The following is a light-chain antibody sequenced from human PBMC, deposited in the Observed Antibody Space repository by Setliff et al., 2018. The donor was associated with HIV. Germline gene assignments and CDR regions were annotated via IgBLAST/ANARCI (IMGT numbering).Light chain of an antibody. V-gene: IGLV2-11*01. CDR3: CSYTSSSTFV. CDR2: DVS. CDR1: SSDVGGHDS. Sequence: QSVLTQPRSVSGSPGQSVTISCTGTSSDVGGHDSVSWYQQHPGKAPKVMIYDVSKRPPGVSTRFSGSKSGDTASLTISGLQAEDEAHYYCCSYTSSSTFVFGGGTKVTVL. J-gene: IGLJ2*01.